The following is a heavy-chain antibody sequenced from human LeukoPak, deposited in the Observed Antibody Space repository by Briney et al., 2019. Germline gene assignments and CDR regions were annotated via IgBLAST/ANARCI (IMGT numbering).Heavy chain of an antibody. CDR2: ISGYNGNT. D-gene: IGHD2-15*01. CDR1: GYTFTSYG. Sequence: ASVKVSCKASGYTFTSYGISWVRKAPGQGLEWMGWISGYNGNTNYAQKLQGRVTMTTDTSTSTAYMELRSLRSDDTAVCYCARDLGRRCSGGRCYYYYNYMDVWGKGTTVTISS. CDR3: ARDLGRRCSGGRCYYYYNYMDV. V-gene: IGHV1-18*01. J-gene: IGHJ6*03.